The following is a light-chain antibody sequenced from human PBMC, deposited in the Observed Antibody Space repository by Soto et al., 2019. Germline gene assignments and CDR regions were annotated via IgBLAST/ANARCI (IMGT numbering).Light chain of an antibody. CDR1: QGVRSD. Sequence: EIVITHSPATLAVSPVEGATLSCRASQGVRSDLAWYQQKPGQAPRLLIYGAFTRATGVPARFSGSGSGTAFTLTISSLQSEDFAVYFCQHYYNWPPWTFGQGTKVDIK. V-gene: IGKV3-15*01. CDR3: QHYYNWPPWT. J-gene: IGKJ1*01. CDR2: GAF.